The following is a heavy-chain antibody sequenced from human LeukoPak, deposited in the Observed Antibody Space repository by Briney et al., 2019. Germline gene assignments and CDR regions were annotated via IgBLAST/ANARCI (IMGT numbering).Heavy chain of an antibody. J-gene: IGHJ2*01. CDR1: GGSISSYY. CDR3: ARVFSGRVSVTTVTTRGYFDL. V-gene: IGHV4-34*01. D-gene: IGHD4-17*01. CDR2: INHSGST. Sequence: SETLSLTCTVSGGSISSYYWSWIRQPPGKGLEWIGKINHSGSTNYSPSLKSRVTISVDTSKNQFSLKLSSVTAADTAVYYCARVFSGRVSVTTVTTRGYFDLWGRGTLVTVSS.